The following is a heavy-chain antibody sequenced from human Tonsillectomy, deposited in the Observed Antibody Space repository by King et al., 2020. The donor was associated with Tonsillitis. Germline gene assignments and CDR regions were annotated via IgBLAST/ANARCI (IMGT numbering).Heavy chain of an antibody. V-gene: IGHV3-33*05. J-gene: IGHJ6*02. CDR2: ISYDGSNK. CDR1: GFTFSSYG. Sequence: VQLVESGGGVVQPGRSLRLSCAASGFTFSSYGMHWVRQAPGKGLEWVAVISYDGSNKYYTDSVKGRFTISRDNSKNSLYLQMDSLRAEDTAVYYCARVDTPMNYYYYDMDVWGQGTTVTVSS. CDR3: ARVDTPMNYYYYDMDV. D-gene: IGHD5-18*01.